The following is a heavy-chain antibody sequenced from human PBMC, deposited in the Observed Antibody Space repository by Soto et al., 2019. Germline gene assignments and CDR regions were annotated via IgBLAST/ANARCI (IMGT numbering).Heavy chain of an antibody. CDR3: SKDGGEGYYDYVWGSSRVVFGHY. Sequence: EVQLLESGGGLVQPGGSLRLSCAASGFTFSSYAMSWVRQAPGKGLEWVSAISGSGGSTYYADSVKGRFTISRDNSKNTLYLQMNSLRAEDTAVYYCSKDGGEGYYDYVWGSSRVVFGHYWGQGTLVTVSS. J-gene: IGHJ4*02. V-gene: IGHV3-23*01. D-gene: IGHD3-16*01. CDR2: ISGSGGST. CDR1: GFTFSSYA.